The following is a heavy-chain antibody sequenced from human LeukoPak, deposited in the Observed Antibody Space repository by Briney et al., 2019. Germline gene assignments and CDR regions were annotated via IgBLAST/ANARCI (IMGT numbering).Heavy chain of an antibody. Sequence: SETLSLTCTVSGGSLSSYYWSWLRQPPGKGLEWIGYIYYSGSTNYNPSLKGRVTISVDTSKNQFSLKLSSVTAADTAVYYCAREADYYGSGSYFDYWGQGTLVTVSS. CDR1: GGSLSSYY. V-gene: IGHV4-59*01. CDR3: AREADYYGSGSYFDY. J-gene: IGHJ4*02. CDR2: IYYSGST. D-gene: IGHD3-10*01.